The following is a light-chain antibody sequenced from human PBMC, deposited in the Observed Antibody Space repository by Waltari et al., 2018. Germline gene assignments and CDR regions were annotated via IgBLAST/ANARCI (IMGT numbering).Light chain of an antibody. J-gene: IGLJ3*02. CDR3: CSYAGRYTWV. V-gene: IGLV2-11*01. CDR2: DVS. CDR1: GSALGTLTH. Sequence: HSARTRPAPGSGSPGQSVPTPCTGTGSALGTLTHAPWYQQHPGKAPKFMIYDVSQRPSGVPDRFSGSKSGNTASLTISGLQAEDEADYYCCSYAGRYTWVFGGGTKVTVL.